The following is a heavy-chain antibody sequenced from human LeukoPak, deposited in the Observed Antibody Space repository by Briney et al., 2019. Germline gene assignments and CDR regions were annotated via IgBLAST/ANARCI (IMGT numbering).Heavy chain of an antibody. J-gene: IGHJ4*02. CDR3: ARDLGASTVIFFDY. CDR1: GYTFTSYG. CDR2: ISAYNGNT. D-gene: IGHD4-17*01. V-gene: IGHV1-18*01. Sequence: ASVKVSCKASGYTFTSYGISWVRQAPGQGLEWMGWISAYNGNTNYAQKLQGRVTMTTDTSTSTAYMEVRSLRSDDSAIYYCARDLGASTVIFFDYWGQGTLVTVSS.